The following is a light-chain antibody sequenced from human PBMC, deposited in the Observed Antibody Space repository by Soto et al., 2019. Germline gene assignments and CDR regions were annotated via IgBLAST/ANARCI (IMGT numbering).Light chain of an antibody. CDR2: EVS. V-gene: IGLV2-14*01. J-gene: IGLJ3*02. CDR1: SSDVGGYNY. Sequence: QSALTQPASVSGSPGQSITISCTGTSSDVGGYNYVSWYQQHPGKAPKLMIYEVSNRPSGFSTRFSGSKSGNTASLTISGLQAEDDADYYCSSYTSSSTWVFGGGTKLTVL. CDR3: SSYTSSSTWV.